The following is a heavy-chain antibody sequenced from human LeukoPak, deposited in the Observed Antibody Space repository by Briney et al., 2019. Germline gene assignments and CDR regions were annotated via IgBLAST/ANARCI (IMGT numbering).Heavy chain of an antibody. Sequence: PGGXXRLSCAASGFTFSSYGMHWVRQAPGKGLEWVAFIRYDGSNKYYADSVKGRFTISRDNSKNTLYLQMNSLRAEDTAVYYCAKGLVGYRPFYFDYWGQGTLVTVSS. J-gene: IGHJ4*02. V-gene: IGHV3-30*02. CDR2: IRYDGSNK. D-gene: IGHD5-18*01. CDR3: AKGLVGYRPFYFDY. CDR1: GFTFSSYG.